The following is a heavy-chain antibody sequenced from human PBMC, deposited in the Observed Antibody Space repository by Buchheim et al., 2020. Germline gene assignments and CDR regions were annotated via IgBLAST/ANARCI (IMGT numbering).Heavy chain of an antibody. CDR2: INHSGST. CDR3: ARDSAYGSGSYSPPIDY. CDR1: GGSFSGYY. J-gene: IGHJ4*02. D-gene: IGHD3-10*01. V-gene: IGHV4-34*02. Sequence: QVQLQQWGAGLLKPSETLSLTCAVYGGSFSGYYWSWIRQPPGKGLEWIGEINHSGSTNYNPSLKSRVTISVDTSKNQFSLKLSSVTAADTAMYYCARDSAYGSGSYSPPIDYWGQGTL.